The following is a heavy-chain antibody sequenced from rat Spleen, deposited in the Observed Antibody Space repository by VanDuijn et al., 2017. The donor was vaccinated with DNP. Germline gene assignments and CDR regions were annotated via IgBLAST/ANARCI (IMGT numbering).Heavy chain of an antibody. Sequence: QVQLKESGPGLVQPSQTLSLTCTVSGFSLTSYGVSWVRQPPGKGLEWIAAISSGGSTYYNSALKSRLSISRDTSKSQVFLKMNSLQTEDTAIYYCTRGTSDYWGQGVMVTVSS. J-gene: IGHJ2*01. CDR1: GFSLTSYG. CDR2: ISSGGST. CDR3: TRGTSDY. V-gene: IGHV2S12*01.